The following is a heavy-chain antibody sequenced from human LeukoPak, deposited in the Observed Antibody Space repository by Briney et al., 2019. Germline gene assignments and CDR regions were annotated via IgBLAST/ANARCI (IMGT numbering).Heavy chain of an antibody. J-gene: IGHJ4*02. V-gene: IGHV3-48*03. CDR1: GFTFSSYE. CDR3: ARVLDDSSGYYFYYFDY. Sequence: PGGSLRLSCAASGFTFSSYEMNWVRQAPGKGLEWVSYISSSGSTIYYADSVKGRFTISRDNAKNSLYLQMNSLRAEDTAVYYCARVLDDSSGYYFYYFDYWGQGTLVTVSS. CDR2: ISSSGSTI. D-gene: IGHD3-22*01.